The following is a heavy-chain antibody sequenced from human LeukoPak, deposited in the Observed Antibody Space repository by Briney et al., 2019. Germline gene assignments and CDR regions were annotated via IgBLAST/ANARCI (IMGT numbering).Heavy chain of an antibody. Sequence: GASVKVSCKASGGTFSSYAISWVRQAPGQGLEWMGRIIPILGIANYAQKFQGRVTITADKSTSTAYMELSSLRAEDTAVYYCAKDPPSSGSAIWGQGTLVTVSS. CDR3: AKDPPSSGSAI. D-gene: IGHD3-10*01. J-gene: IGHJ4*02. V-gene: IGHV1-69*04. CDR2: IIPILGIA. CDR1: GGTFSSYA.